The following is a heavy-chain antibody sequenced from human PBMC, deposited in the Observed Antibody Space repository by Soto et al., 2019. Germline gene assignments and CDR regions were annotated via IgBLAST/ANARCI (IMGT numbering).Heavy chain of an antibody. V-gene: IGHV1-69*01. CDR2: IIPIFGTA. J-gene: IGHJ6*02. CDR1: GGTFSSYA. CDR3: AREGGSGSHYNAFYYYYYGMDV. D-gene: IGHD3-10*01. Sequence: QVQLVQSGAEVKKPGSSVKVSCKASGGTFSSYAISWVRQAPGQGLEWMGGIIPIFGTANYAQKFQGRVTITADESTSTAYMELSSLRSEDTAVYYCAREGGSGSHYNAFYYYYYGMDVWGQGTTVTVSS.